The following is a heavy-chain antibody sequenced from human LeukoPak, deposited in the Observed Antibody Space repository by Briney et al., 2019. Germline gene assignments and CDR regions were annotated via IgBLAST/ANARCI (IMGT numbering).Heavy chain of an antibody. CDR2: IYYTGTT. V-gene: IGHV4-59*11. J-gene: IGHJ4*02. CDR3: ARFTSDCSTASCYLTY. Sequence: PSETLSLTCTVSGGSLSSHYWSWILQPPGKGLELIGHIYYTGTTYYNPSLNSRVTISLDASRNQFSLRLTSVTAADTAVYYCARFTSDCSTASCYLTYWGQGTLVTVSS. CDR1: GGSLSSHY. D-gene: IGHD2-2*01.